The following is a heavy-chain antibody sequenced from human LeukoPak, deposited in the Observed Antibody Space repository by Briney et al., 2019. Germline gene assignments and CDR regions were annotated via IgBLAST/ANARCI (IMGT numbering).Heavy chain of an antibody. CDR2: IRYDGSNK. CDR1: GFTFSGYS. CDR3: AKDSLPALRLET. Sequence: GGSLRLSCAASGFTFSGYSLNWFRQAPGKGLEWVAFIRYDGSNKYYADSVKGRFTTSRANSTNTLYLQMHSLRAEDTAVYSCAKDSLPALRLETWGHGTLVTVS. D-gene: IGHD3-10*01. V-gene: IGHV3-30*02. J-gene: IGHJ5*01.